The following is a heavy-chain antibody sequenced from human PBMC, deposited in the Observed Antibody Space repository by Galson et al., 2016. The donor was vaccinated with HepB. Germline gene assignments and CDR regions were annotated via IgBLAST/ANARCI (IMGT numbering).Heavy chain of an antibody. CDR3: ARGGRSSGYDQPIDT. J-gene: IGHJ5*02. D-gene: IGHD3-22*01. Sequence: SVKVSCKASGGAFSTYAISWVRQAPGQGLEWMGAIIPIFGTPKYAQRFQGSVTITATEATTTVYMDLSRLRSDDTAVYFCARGGRSSGYDQPIDTWGQGTLVTVSS. V-gene: IGHV1-69*13. CDR2: IIPIFGTP. CDR1: GGAFSTYA.